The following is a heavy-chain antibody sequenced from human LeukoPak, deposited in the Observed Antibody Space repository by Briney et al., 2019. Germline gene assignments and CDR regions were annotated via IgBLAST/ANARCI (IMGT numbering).Heavy chain of an antibody. CDR3: AKAASEDFNRGWRTYFDD. V-gene: IGHV3-23*01. J-gene: IGHJ4*02. D-gene: IGHD6-19*01. CDR2: ISDSGGMT. CDR1: GFSFSAYA. Sequence: GGSLRLSCATSGFSFSAYAMSWVRQAPGKGLEWVSGISDSGGMTYYADSVKGRLTISRDNSKNTLYLQMNSLSGEDTAVYYCAKAASEDFNRGWRTYFDDWGQGTLVTVSS.